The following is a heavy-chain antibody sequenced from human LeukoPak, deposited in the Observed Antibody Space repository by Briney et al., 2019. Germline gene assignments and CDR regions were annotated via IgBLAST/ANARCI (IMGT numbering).Heavy chain of an antibody. J-gene: IGHJ3*02. V-gene: IGHV4-39*01. CDR2: IYYSGST. Sequence: SETLSLTCTVSGXSISSSSYYWGWIRQPPGKGLEWIGSIYYSGSTYYNPPLKSRVTISVDTSKNQFSLKLSSVTAADTAVYYCARRQQLVRDAFDIWGQGTIVTVSS. CDR3: ARRQQLVRDAFDI. CDR1: GXSISSSSYY. D-gene: IGHD6-13*01.